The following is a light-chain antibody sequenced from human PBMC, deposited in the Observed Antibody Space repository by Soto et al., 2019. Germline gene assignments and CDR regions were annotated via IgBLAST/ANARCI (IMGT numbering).Light chain of an antibody. J-gene: IGKJ1*01. CDR2: AAS. CDR1: QGIRNF. CDR3: QQYYNFSRT. Sequence: DIQLTHSPSFLSASPGDRVTITCRASQGIRNFLAWYQQSPGRAPKLLIYAASTLQSGVPSRFRGSGSGTDFTLTVSCLQSEDFATYYCQQYYNFSRTFGQGTKVDIK. V-gene: IGKV1-9*01.